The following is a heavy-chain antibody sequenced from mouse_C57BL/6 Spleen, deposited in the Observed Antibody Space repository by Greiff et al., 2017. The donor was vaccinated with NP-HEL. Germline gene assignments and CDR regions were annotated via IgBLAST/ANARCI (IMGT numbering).Heavy chain of an antibody. D-gene: IGHD2-3*01. J-gene: IGHJ2*01. CDR2: IWSGGST. Sequence: VKLMESGPGLVQPSQSLSITCTVSGFSLTSYGVHWVRQSPGKGLEWLGVIWSGGSTDYNAAFISRLSISKDNSKSQVFFKMNSLQADDTAIYYCARNEGGGYYDYFDYWGQGTTLTVSS. CDR1: GFSLTSYG. V-gene: IGHV2-2*01. CDR3: ARNEGGGYYDYFDY.